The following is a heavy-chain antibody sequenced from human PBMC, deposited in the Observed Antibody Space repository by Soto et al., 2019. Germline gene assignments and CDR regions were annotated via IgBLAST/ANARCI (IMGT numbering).Heavy chain of an antibody. CDR1: GYTFNTYY. V-gene: IGHV1-46*02. D-gene: IGHD5-12*01. CDR3: AREVYSGYGNHSFDM. J-gene: IGHJ3*02. Sequence: QVQLVQSGAEVKKPGASVKVSCKASGYTFNTYYMHWVRQAPGQGLEWMGIIKTRAGSTSYAQNFQVRVTMNRDTSTTTVYMELSSLRFEDTAVYYCAREVYSGYGNHSFDMWGQETKGTV. CDR2: IKTRAGST.